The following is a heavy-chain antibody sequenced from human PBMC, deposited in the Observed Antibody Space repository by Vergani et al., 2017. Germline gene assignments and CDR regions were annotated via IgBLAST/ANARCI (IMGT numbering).Heavy chain of an antibody. J-gene: IGHJ3*02. Sequence: EVQLVESGGGLVQPGGSLRLSCAASGFTFSSYSMNWVRQAPGKGLEWVSYISSSSSTIYYADSVKGRFTISRDNAKNSLYLQMNSLRVEDTAVYYCAREKRWLQFAFDIWGQGTMVTVSS. V-gene: IGHV3-48*01. CDR2: ISSSSSTI. CDR1: GFTFSSYS. CDR3: AREKRWLQFAFDI. D-gene: IGHD5-24*01.